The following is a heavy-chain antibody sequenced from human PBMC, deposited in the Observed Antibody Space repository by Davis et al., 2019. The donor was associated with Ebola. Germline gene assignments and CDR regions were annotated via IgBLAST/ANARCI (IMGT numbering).Heavy chain of an antibody. CDR2: INPNSGGT. J-gene: IGHJ4*02. Sequence: AASVKVSCKASGYTFTGYYMHWVRQAPGQGLEWMGRINPNSGGTNYAQKFQGRVTMTRETSISTAYMELSRLTSDDTAVYYCASFGQLVESYYFDYWGQGTLVTVSS. CDR3: ASFGQLVESYYFDY. D-gene: IGHD3/OR15-3a*01. V-gene: IGHV1-2*06. CDR1: GYTFTGYY.